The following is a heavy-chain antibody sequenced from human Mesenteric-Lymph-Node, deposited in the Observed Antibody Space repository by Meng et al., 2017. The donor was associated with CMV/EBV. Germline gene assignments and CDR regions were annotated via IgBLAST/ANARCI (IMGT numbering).Heavy chain of an antibody. J-gene: IGHJ4*02. V-gene: IGHV3-74*03. CDR2: INSDGSSV. D-gene: IGHD1-26*01. CDR1: GFSFSNYW. CDR3: ARVLWDVTYYFDY. Sequence: AASGFSFSNYWMHWVRQPPGKGLVWVSHINSDGSSVKYEDSVKGRFTISRDNANNSLYLQMNSLRAEDTAVYYCARVLWDVTYYFDYWGQGTLVTVSS.